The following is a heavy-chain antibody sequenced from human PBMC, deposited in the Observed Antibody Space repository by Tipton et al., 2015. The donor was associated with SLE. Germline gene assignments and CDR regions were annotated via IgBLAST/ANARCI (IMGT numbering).Heavy chain of an antibody. D-gene: IGHD6-13*01. CDR1: GGYISSSY. J-gene: IGHJ4*02. V-gene: IGHV4-59*08. CDR2: IYYSGST. Sequence: TLSLTCTASGGYISSSYWSWIRQPPGKGLEWIGYIYYSGSTNNNPSLKSRVTISVDTSKNQFSLKLSSVTAADTAVYYCARHLNKVLAAASFDYWGQGTLVTVSS. CDR3: ARHLNKVLAAASFDY.